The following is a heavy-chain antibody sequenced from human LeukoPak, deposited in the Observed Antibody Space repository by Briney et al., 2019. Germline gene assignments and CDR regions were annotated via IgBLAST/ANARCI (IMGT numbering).Heavy chain of an antibody. CDR2: ISSNGGST. Sequence: PGGSLRLSCAASGFTFSSYAMHWVRQAPGKGLEYVSAISSNGGSTYYANSVKGGFTISRDNSKNTLYLQMGSLRAEGMAVYYCARDHLPNYYDSSGYLHSAFDIWGQGTMVTVSS. J-gene: IGHJ3*02. CDR3: ARDHLPNYYDSSGYLHSAFDI. V-gene: IGHV3-64*01. CDR1: GFTFSSYA. D-gene: IGHD3-22*01.